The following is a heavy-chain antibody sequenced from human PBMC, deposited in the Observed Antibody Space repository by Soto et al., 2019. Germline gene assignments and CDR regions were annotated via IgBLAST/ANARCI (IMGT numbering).Heavy chain of an antibody. D-gene: IGHD6-13*01. CDR2: TYYRSKWYN. CDR1: GDSVSSNSAA. J-gene: IGHJ3*02. V-gene: IGHV6-1*01. CDR3: ARGPGYSSSWYGAFDI. Sequence: SQTLSLTCAISGDSVSSNSAAWNWIRQSPSRGLEWLGRTYYRSKWYNDYAVSVKSQITINPDTSKNQFSLQLNSVTPEDTAVYYCARGPGYSSSWYGAFDIWGQGTMVTVSS.